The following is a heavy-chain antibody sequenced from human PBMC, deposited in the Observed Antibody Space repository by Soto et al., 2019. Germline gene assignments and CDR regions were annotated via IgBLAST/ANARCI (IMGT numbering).Heavy chain of an antibody. Sequence: AASVKVSCKASGYTFTSYAMHWVRQAPGQRLEWMGWINAGNGNTKYSQKFQGRVTITRDTSASTAYMELSSLRSEDTAVYYCAREEKQLLWDWFDPWGQGTLVTVSS. V-gene: IGHV1-3*01. J-gene: IGHJ5*02. D-gene: IGHD2-21*01. CDR3: AREEKQLLWDWFDP. CDR1: GYTFTSYA. CDR2: INAGNGNT.